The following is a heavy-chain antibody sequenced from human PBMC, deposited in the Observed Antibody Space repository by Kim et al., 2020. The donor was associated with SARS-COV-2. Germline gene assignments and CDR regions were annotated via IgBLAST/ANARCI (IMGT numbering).Heavy chain of an antibody. CDR3: ARVGSGPIQGYMDV. CDR2: IYSGDST. J-gene: IGHJ6*03. CDR1: GFTVSSNY. Sequence: GGSLRLSCAASGFTVSSNYMSWVRQAPGKGLEWVSVIYSGDSTYYADSVKGRFTVSRQNSKNTLYLQMNSLRAEDTAVYYCARVGSGPIQGYMDVWGKGTTVTVSS. V-gene: IGHV3-53*04. D-gene: IGHD3-3*01.